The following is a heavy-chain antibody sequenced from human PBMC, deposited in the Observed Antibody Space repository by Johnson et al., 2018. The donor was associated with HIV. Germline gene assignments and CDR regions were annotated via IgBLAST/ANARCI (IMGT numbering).Heavy chain of an antibody. CDR1: GFTFSSYA. V-gene: IGHV3-30*18. CDR3: AKRHGPIVGATHDAVDI. J-gene: IGHJ3*02. CDR2: ISYDGSNK. Sequence: QVQLVESGGGVVQPGRSLRLSCAASGFTFSSYAMHWVRQAPGKGLEWVAVISYDGSNKYYADSVKGRFTISRDNSKNTLYLQMNSLRAEDTAVYYCAKRHGPIVGATHDAVDIWGQGTMVTVSS. D-gene: IGHD1-26*01.